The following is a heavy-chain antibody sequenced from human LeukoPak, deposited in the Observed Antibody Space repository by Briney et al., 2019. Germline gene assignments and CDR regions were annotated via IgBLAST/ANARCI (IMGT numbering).Heavy chain of an antibody. J-gene: IGHJ5*02. D-gene: IGHD3-22*01. Sequence: GGSLRLSCAASGFTFSSNVMHWVRQAPGKGLEWVAVISYDGSNKYYADSVKGRFTISRDNSKNTLYLQMNSLRAEDTAVYYCARGGYYDGDGGWFDPWGQGTLVTVSS. V-gene: IGHV3-30-3*01. CDR1: GFTFSSNV. CDR3: ARGGYYDGDGGWFDP. CDR2: ISYDGSNK.